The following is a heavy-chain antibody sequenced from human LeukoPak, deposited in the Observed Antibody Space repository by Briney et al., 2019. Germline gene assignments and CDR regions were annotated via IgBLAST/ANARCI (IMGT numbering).Heavy chain of an antibody. Sequence: GASVKVSCKASGGTFSSYAISWVRQAPGQGLEWMGGIIPIFGTANYAQKFQGRVTITADKSTSTAYMELSSLRSEDTAVYYCARDKGGRHFDLWGRGTLVTVSS. CDR1: GGTFSSYA. CDR3: ARDKGGRHFDL. J-gene: IGHJ2*01. V-gene: IGHV1-69*06. CDR2: IIPIFGTA.